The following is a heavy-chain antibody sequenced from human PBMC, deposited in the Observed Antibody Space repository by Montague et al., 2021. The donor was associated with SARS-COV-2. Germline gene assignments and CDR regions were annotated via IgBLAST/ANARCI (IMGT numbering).Heavy chain of an antibody. D-gene: IGHD2-2*02. CDR1: GGSFSGHF. CDR3: ARLGDGVVPAPILGVGPFYSYYYMDV. V-gene: IGHV4-34*01. J-gene: IGHJ6*03. Sequence: SETLSLTCAVSGGSFSGHFWSWIRQPPGKGLEWIGEINHTGSTKHNPSLKSRVTISVDTSKNQFSLKVTSMTAADTAIYYCARLGDGVVPAPILGVGPFYSYYYMDVRGKGTTVTVSS. CDR2: INHTGST.